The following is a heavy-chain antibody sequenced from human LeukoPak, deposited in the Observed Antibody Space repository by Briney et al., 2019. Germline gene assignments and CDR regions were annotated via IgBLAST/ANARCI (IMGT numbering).Heavy chain of an antibody. J-gene: IGHJ4*02. CDR1: GFTFSDYY. Sequence: PGRSLRLSCAASGFTFSDYYMSWIRQAPGKGLEWVSYISSGGNTIYYADSVKGRFTISRDNAKNSLYLQMNSLRAEDTAVYYCASGRSSGYGPYFDYWGQGTLVTVSS. V-gene: IGHV3-11*01. D-gene: IGHD3-22*01. CDR3: ASGRSSGYGPYFDY. CDR2: ISSGGNTI.